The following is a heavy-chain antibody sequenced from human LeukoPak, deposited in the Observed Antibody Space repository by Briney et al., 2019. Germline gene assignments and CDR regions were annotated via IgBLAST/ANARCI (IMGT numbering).Heavy chain of an antibody. V-gene: IGHV4-61*02. CDR2: IYTSGST. J-gene: IGHJ4*02. CDR3: ARARHYYGSGSYYDY. CDR1: GGSISSGSYY. D-gene: IGHD3-10*01. Sequence: SETLSLTCTVSGGSISSGSYYWSWIRQPAGKGLEWIGRIYTSGSTNYNPSLKSRVTISVDTSKNQFSLKLSSVTAADTAVYYCARARHYYGSGSYYDYWGQGTLVTVSS.